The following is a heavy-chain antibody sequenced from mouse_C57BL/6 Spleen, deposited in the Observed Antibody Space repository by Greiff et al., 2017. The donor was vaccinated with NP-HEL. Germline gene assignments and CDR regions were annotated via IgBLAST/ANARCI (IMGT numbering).Heavy chain of an antibody. D-gene: IGHD2-4*01. J-gene: IGHJ3*01. CDR1: GFTFSDYG. CDR2: ISSGSSTL. Sequence: EVHLVESGGGLVKPGGSLKLSCAASGFTFSDYGMHWVRQAPEKGLEWVAYISSGSSTLYYADTVKGRFTISRDNAKNTLFLQMTSLRSEDTAMYYCARPYDYDRVPFAYWGQGTLVTVSA. CDR3: ARPYDYDRVPFAY. V-gene: IGHV5-17*01.